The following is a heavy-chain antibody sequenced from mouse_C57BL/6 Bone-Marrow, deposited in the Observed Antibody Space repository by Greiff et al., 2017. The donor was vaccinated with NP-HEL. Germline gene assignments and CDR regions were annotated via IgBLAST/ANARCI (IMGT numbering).Heavy chain of an antibody. Sequence: VQLQQSGPELVKPGASVKIPCKASGYTFTDYNMDWVKQSHGKSLEWIGDINHSNGGTYYNEKFKSKATLTVDKSSSTAYMQLSSLTSEDSAVYYGARSGLLPLYWGQGTLVTVAA. CDR2: INHSNGGT. CDR1: GYTFTDYN. V-gene: IGHV1-18*01. D-gene: IGHD2-3*01. CDR3: ARSGLLPLY. J-gene: IGHJ3*01.